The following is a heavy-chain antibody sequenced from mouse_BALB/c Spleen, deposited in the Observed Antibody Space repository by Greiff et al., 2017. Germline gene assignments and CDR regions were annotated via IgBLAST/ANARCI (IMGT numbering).Heavy chain of an antibody. CDR3: ARHGSEIYYAMDY. V-gene: IGHV2-6-2*01. CDR1: GFSLTSYG. J-gene: IGHJ4*01. CDR2: IWSDGST. Sequence: VQGVESGPDLVAPSQSLSITCTVSGFSLTSYGVHWVRQPPGKGLEWLVVIWSDGSTTYNSALKSRLSISKDNSKSQVFLKMNSLQTDDTAMYYCARHGSEIYYAMDYWGQGTSVTVSS.